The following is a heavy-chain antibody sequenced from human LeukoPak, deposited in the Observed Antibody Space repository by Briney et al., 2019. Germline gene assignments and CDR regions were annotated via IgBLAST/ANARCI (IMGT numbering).Heavy chain of an antibody. CDR3: AGLRRGSSWYFRYYYGMDV. V-gene: IGHV1-8*02. Sequence: GASVKVSCKASGYTFTSYGISWVRQAPGQGLEWMGWMNPNSGNTGYAQKFQGRVTMTRNTSISTAYMELSSLRSEDTAVYYCAGLRRGSSWYFRYYYGMDVWGQGTTVTVSS. D-gene: IGHD6-13*01. J-gene: IGHJ6*02. CDR2: MNPNSGNT. CDR1: GYTFTSYG.